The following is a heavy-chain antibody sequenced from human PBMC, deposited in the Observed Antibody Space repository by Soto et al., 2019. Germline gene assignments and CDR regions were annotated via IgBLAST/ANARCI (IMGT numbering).Heavy chain of an antibody. V-gene: IGHV3-30-3*01. J-gene: IGHJ4*02. Sequence: PGGSLRLSCAASGFTFSSYAMHWVRQAPGKGLEWVAVISYDGSNKYYADSVKGRFTISRDNSENTLYLQMNSLRAEDTAVYYCASGYSYGYEIVGTLPADYWGQGTLVTVSS. CDR1: GFTFSSYA. CDR2: ISYDGSNK. D-gene: IGHD5-18*01. CDR3: ASGYSYGYEIVGTLPADY.